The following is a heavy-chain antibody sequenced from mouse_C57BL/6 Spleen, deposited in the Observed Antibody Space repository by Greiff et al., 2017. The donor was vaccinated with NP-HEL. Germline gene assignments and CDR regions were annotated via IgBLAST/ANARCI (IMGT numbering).Heavy chain of an antibody. J-gene: IGHJ2*01. CDR1: GYTFTSYW. D-gene: IGHD1-1*01. V-gene: IGHV1-55*01. CDR3: ARYLYSYGSRYAY. CDR2: IYPGSGSN. Sequence: QVQLQQPGAELVKPGASVKMSCKASGYTFTSYWITWVKQRPGQGLEWIGDIYPGSGSNKYNEKFKRKATLNVDNSSSTSYMQLSILTSYASAFSYCARYLYSYGSRYAYWGQGTTLTVSS.